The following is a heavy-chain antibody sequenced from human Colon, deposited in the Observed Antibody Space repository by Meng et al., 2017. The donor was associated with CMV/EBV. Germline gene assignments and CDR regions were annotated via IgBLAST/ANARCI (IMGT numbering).Heavy chain of an antibody. CDR3: ARDPWAPIAGILYGLDV. CDR2: IYGDNTT. V-gene: IGHV3-66*02. CDR1: GFSVTSNH. D-gene: IGHD6-13*01. Sequence: GESLKISCAASGFSVTSNHMNWVRQAPGKGLEWVSVIYGDNTTHYADSVKGRFTISRDSSKNIVFLQMNNLRGEDTAVYYCARDPWAPIAGILYGLDVWGQGTTVTVSS. J-gene: IGHJ6*02.